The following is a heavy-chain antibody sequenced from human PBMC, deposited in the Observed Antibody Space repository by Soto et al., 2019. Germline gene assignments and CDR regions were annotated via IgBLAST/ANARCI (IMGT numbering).Heavy chain of an antibody. CDR3: ARDRSYTTDY. CDR1: GFTFSNSW. J-gene: IGHJ4*02. Sequence: PGGSLRLSCAASGFTFSNSWMHWVRQAPGKGLVWVSYINSDGSTTTYADSVKGRFTISRDNAKNTVYLQITSLTAEDTAVYYCARDRSYTTDYWGQGTMVTVYS. V-gene: IGHV3-74*01. D-gene: IGHD1-26*01. CDR2: INSDGSTT.